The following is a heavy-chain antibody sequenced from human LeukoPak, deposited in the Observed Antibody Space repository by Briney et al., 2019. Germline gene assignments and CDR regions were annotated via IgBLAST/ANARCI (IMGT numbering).Heavy chain of an antibody. D-gene: IGHD5-18*01. CDR2: INSNGSVT. J-gene: IGHJ4*02. CDR3: AKWKTLTAMSYYFDH. Sequence: GGSLRLPCAASGFNFSNYWMHWVRQAPGKGLVWVSRINSNGSVTTYADSVKGRFTISRDNSKNTLYLQMNSLRAEDTAMYYCAKWKTLTAMSYYFDHWGQGTLVTVSS. V-gene: IGHV3-74*01. CDR1: GFNFSNYW.